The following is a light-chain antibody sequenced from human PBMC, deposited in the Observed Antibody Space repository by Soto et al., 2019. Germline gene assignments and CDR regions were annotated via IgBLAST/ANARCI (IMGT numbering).Light chain of an antibody. CDR2: GAP. V-gene: IGKV3-20*01. CDR1: QSVTDSF. Sequence: LKQSKSTLSLSPGERATLSCRASQSVTDSFLAWYQQRPGQAPRLLMYGAPIRATDISDRFSGGGAGTDFTLTISRLEPEDFAVYYCQQYGGLPRTFGQGTKVAIK. J-gene: IGKJ1*01. CDR3: QQYGGLPRT.